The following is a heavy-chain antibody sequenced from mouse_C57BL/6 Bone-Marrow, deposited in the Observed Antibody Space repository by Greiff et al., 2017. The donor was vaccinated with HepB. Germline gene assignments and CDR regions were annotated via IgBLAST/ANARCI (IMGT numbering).Heavy chain of an antibody. CDR2: IYPGGGYT. CDR1: GYTFTNYG. CDR3: ASGLHYAIDY. J-gene: IGHJ4*01. V-gene: IGHV1-63*01. Sequence: QVQLQQSGAELVRPGTSVKMSCKASGYTFTNYGIGWAKQRPGQGLEWVGDIYPGGGYTNYNEKFKGKATLTADKSSSTAYMQFSSLTSEDSAIYYCASGLHYAIDYWGQGTSVTVSS.